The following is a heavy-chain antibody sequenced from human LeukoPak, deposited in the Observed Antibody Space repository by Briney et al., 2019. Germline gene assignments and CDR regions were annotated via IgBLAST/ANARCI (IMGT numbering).Heavy chain of an antibody. Sequence: SVKVSCKASGGTFSSYAISWVRQALGQGLEWMGGIIPIFGTANYAQKFQGRVTITADESTSTAYMELSSLRSEDTAVYYCARVGFSGSSSLEDYWGQGTLVTVSS. CDR1: GGTFSSYA. D-gene: IGHD6-6*01. CDR2: IIPIFGTA. J-gene: IGHJ4*02. CDR3: ARVGFSGSSSLEDY. V-gene: IGHV1-69*01.